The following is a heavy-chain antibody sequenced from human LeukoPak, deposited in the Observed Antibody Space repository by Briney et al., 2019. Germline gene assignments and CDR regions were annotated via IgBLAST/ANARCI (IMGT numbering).Heavy chain of an antibody. CDR3: ARVVGSDSGYARFDP. D-gene: IGHD5-12*01. J-gene: IGHJ5*02. V-gene: IGHV1-18*01. CDR2: ISAYNGNT. CDR1: GYTFTSYG. Sequence: ASVKVSCTASGYTFTSYGISWVRQAPGQGLEWMGWISAYNGNTNYAQKLQGRVTMTTDTSTSTAYMELRSLRSDDTAVYYCARVVGSDSGYARFDPWGQGTLVTVSS.